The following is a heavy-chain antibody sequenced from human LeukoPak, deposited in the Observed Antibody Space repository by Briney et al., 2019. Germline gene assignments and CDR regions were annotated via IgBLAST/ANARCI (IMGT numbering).Heavy chain of an antibody. CDR2: ISYDGSYK. V-gene: IGHV3-30*18. CDR3: AKDRRTYDSSGPGGY. Sequence: PGGSLRLSCAASGFTFSSYGMHWVRQAPGKGLEWVAVISYDGSYKYYADYVKGRFTISRDNSKNTLYLQMNSLRAEDRAVYYCAKDRRTYDSSGPGGYWGQGTLVTVSS. J-gene: IGHJ4*02. D-gene: IGHD3-22*01. CDR1: GFTFSSYG.